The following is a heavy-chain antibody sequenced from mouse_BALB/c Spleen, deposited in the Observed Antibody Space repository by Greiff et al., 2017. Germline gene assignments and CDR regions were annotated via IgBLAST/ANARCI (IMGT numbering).Heavy chain of an antibody. J-gene: IGHJ4*01. CDR2: ISTYYGDA. V-gene: IGHV1S137*01. D-gene: IGHD1-2*01. Sequence: QVQLQQSGAELVRPGVSVKISCKGSGYTFTDYAMHWVKQSHAKSLEWIGVISTYYGDASYNQKFKGKATMTVDKSSSTAYMELARLTSEDSAIYYCARETTAYAMDYWGQGTSVTVSS. CDR1: GYTFTDYA. CDR3: ARETTAYAMDY.